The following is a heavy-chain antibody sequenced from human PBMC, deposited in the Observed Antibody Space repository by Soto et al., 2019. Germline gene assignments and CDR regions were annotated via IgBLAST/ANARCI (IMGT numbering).Heavy chain of an antibody. CDR1: GGSISSYY. Sequence: QVQLQESGPGLVKPSETLSLTCTVSGGSISSYYWSWIRQPPGKGLEWIGYIYYSGSTNYNPSLKSRVTIAVDTSKNQFSLKLSSVTAADTAVYYCARLSLMTTVTTTVYWGQGTLVTVSS. D-gene: IGHD4-17*01. V-gene: IGHV4-59*08. CDR3: ARLSLMTTVTTTVY. J-gene: IGHJ4*02. CDR2: IYYSGST.